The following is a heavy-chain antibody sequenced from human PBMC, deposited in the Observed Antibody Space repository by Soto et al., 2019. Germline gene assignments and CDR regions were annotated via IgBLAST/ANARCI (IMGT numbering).Heavy chain of an antibody. V-gene: IGHV1-69*12. D-gene: IGHD3-22*01. CDR2: IIPIFGTA. CDR3: ASMVYYYDSSGYYLGNYYYGMDV. Sequence: QVQLVQSGAEVKKPGSSVKVSCKASGGTFSSYAISWVRQAPGQGLEWMGGIIPIFGTANYAQKFQGRVTIPAAESTSTAYMELSSLRAEDTAVYYCASMVYYYDSSGYYLGNYYYGMDVWGQGTTVTVSS. J-gene: IGHJ6*02. CDR1: GGTFSSYA.